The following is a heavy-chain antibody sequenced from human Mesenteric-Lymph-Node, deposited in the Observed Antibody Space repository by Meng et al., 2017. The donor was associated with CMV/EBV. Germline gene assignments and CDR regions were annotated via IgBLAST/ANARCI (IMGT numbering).Heavy chain of an antibody. D-gene: IGHD3-3*01. CDR1: GFTFTNFW. J-gene: IGHJ6*02. CDR3: AKDQVILRFLEWLLSDGMDV. CDR2: VSGDGSST. Sequence: GGSLRLSCAASGFTFTNFWMHWVRQVPGEGLVSVSRVSGDGSSTSYADSVRGRFTISRDNSKNTLYLQMNSLRAEDTAVYYCAKDQVILRFLEWLLSDGMDVWGQGTTVTVSS. V-gene: IGHV3-74*01.